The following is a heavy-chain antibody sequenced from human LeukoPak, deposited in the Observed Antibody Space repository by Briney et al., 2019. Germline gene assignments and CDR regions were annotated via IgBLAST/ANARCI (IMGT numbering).Heavy chain of an antibody. V-gene: IGHV3-30*02. D-gene: IGHD7-27*01. CDR1: GFAFSSYG. CDR3: AKDWNWGIDY. J-gene: IGHJ4*02. CDR2: IHYDSTTE. Sequence: GGSLRLSCAASGFAFSSYGMHWVRQAPGKGLEWVAYIHYDSTTEDYADSVKGRFTISRDNSKNTLFLQMNNLRVEDMAVFYCAKDWNWGIDYWGQGTLVTVSS.